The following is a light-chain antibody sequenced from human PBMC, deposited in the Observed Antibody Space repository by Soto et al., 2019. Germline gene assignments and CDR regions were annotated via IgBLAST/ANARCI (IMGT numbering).Light chain of an antibody. CDR3: QQYNNWPPFS. V-gene: IGKV3-15*01. CDR1: QSISSN. J-gene: IGKJ3*01. CDR2: GAS. Sequence: EIVMTQSPATLSVSPGERATLSCRASQSISSNLAWYQQKNGQTPRLLIYGASTRAAGIPARFSGSGSGTDFTLTISSLQSEDFAVYYGQQYNNWPPFSFGPGTKVDIK.